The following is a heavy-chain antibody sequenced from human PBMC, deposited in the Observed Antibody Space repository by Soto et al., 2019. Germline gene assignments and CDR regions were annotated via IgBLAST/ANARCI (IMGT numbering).Heavy chain of an antibody. CDR1: GFTFSSYE. J-gene: IGHJ6*02. CDR2: ISSSGSTI. D-gene: IGHD5-12*01. Sequence: GGSLRLSCAASGFTFSSYEMNWVRQAPGKGLEWVSYISSSGSTIYYADSVKGRFTISRDNAKNSLYLQMKSLRAEDTAVYYCARDEGRDGYNTYYYYGMDVWGQGTTVPVYS. CDR3: ARDEGRDGYNTYYYYGMDV. V-gene: IGHV3-48*03.